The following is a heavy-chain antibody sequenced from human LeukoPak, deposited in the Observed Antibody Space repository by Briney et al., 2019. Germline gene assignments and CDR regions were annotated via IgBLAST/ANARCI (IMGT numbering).Heavy chain of an antibody. CDR1: GGTFSSYA. CDR2: IIPIFGTA. J-gene: IGHJ6*02. Sequence: ASVKVSCKASGGTFSSYAISWVRQAPGRGLEWMGGIIPIFGTANYAQKFQGRVTITADESTSTAYMELSSLRSEDTAVYYCARAVLRYYYYYYGMDVWGQGTTVTVSS. CDR3: ARAVLRYYYYYYGMDV. D-gene: IGHD5-24*01. V-gene: IGHV1-69*13.